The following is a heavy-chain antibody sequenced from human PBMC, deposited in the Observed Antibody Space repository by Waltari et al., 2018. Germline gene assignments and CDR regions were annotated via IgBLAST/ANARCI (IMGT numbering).Heavy chain of an antibody. Sequence: QVQLQESGPGLVKPSETLSLTCAVSGYSISSGYYWSWIRQPPGEGLDWIGCMNHSGTTYYNPSLKMRVTISVDPSKNQFALKLSSVTAADTAVYYCARRVSTGWQYNYFDYWGQGTPVTVSS. CDR3: ARRVSTGWQYNYFDY. CDR2: MNHSGTT. CDR1: GYSISSGYY. J-gene: IGHJ4*02. V-gene: IGHV4-38-2*01. D-gene: IGHD6-25*01.